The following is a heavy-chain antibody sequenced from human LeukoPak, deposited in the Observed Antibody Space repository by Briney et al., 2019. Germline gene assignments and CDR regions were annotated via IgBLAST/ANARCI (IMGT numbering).Heavy chain of an antibody. Sequence: GGSLRLSCAASGFTFSSYGMSWVRQAPGKGLEWVSAISGSGGSTYYADSVKGRFTISRDNSKNTLYLQMNSLRAEDTAVYYCARVFGLRYFDWLRTSHYYYYMDVWGKGTTVTISS. D-gene: IGHD3-9*01. J-gene: IGHJ6*03. CDR1: GFTFSSYG. CDR2: ISGSGGST. V-gene: IGHV3-23*01. CDR3: ARVFGLRYFDWLRTSHYYYYMDV.